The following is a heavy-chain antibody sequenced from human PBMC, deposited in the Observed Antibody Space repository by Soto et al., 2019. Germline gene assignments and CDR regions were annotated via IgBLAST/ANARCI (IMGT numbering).Heavy chain of an antibody. D-gene: IGHD5-12*01. CDR1: GFTFSSYG. CDR2: ISYDGSNK. J-gene: IGHJ6*02. CDR3: AKDGGYDFSYYSGMDV. Sequence: GGSLRLSCAASGFTFSSYGMHWVRQAPGKGLEWVAVISYDGSNKYYADSVKGRFIISRDNSKNTLYLQMNSLRAEDTAVYYCAKDGGYDFSYYSGMDVWGQGTTVTVSS. V-gene: IGHV3-30*18.